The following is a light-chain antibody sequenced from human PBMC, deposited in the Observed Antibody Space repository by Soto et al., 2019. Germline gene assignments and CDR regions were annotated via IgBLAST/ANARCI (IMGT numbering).Light chain of an antibody. Sequence: DIQLTQSPSFLSASVGDSFTITFRASQGISSYLAWYQQKPGKAPKLLIYAASTLQSGVALRFSGSGSGTSFTLTISSLQPEDFATYYCQQLLSYPITFGQGTRLEIK. CDR2: AAS. CDR1: QGISSY. CDR3: QQLLSYPIT. J-gene: IGKJ5*01. V-gene: IGKV1-9*01.